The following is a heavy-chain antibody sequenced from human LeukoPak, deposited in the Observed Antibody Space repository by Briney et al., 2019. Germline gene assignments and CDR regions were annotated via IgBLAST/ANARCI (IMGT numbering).Heavy chain of an antibody. Sequence: GGSLRLSCAASGFSFSSSSMNWVRQAPGKGLEWVSSISSSGKYIYYADSMKGRFTVSRDNARSSVYLEMNSLRAEDTAVYYCPRDVSRDISSYTGWGQGTLVTVSS. D-gene: IGHD6-13*01. CDR2: ISSSGKYI. CDR1: GFSFSSSS. CDR3: PRDVSRDISSYTG. V-gene: IGHV3-21*01. J-gene: IGHJ4*02.